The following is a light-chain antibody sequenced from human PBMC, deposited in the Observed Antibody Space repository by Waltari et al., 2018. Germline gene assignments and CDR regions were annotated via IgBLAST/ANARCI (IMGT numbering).Light chain of an antibody. CDR2: DVS. J-gene: IGLJ1*01. Sequence: QSALTQPRSVSGSPGQSVTISCTGTSSDFGPYIFVSWYQQHPGKAPKVMIYDVSKRPSGVPDRFSGSKSGNTASLTISGLQAEDEADYSCCSYAGSSLYVFGTGTKVTVL. CDR1: SSDFGPYIF. V-gene: IGLV2-11*01. CDR3: CSYAGSSLYV.